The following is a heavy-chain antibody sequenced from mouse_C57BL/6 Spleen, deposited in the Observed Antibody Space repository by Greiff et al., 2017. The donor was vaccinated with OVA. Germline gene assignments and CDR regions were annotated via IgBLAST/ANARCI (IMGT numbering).Heavy chain of an antibody. CDR3: ARSSNYVDYYAMDY. V-gene: IGHV1-69*01. J-gene: IGHJ4*01. CDR2: IDPSDSYT. Sequence: QVQLQQPGAELVMPGASVKLSCKASGYTFTSYWMHWVKQRPGQGLEWIGEIDPSDSYTNYNQKFKGKSTLTVDKSSSTAYMPLSSLTSEDSAVYYCARSSNYVDYYAMDYWGQGTSVTVAS. CDR1: GYTFTSYW. D-gene: IGHD2-5*01.